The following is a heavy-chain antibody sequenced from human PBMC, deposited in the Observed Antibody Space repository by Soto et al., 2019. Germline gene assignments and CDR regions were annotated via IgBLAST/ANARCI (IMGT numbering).Heavy chain of an antibody. D-gene: IGHD5-18*01. Sequence: EVQLVESGGGLVQPGGSLRLSCAASGFTVSSNYMNWVRQAPGKGLEWVSLIYGGGSTFYADSVKGRFTISIDNSKNTVYLQMNSLRAEDTAVYYCARDSMRGYTFGWFGMDVWGQGTTVTVSS. CDR2: IYGGGST. CDR3: ARDSMRGYTFGWFGMDV. J-gene: IGHJ6*02. V-gene: IGHV3-66*01. CDR1: GFTVSSNY.